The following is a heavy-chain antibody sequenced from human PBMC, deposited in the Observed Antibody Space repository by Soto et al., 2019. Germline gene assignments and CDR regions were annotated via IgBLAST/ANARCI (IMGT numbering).Heavy chain of an antibody. V-gene: IGHV4-30-4*01. CDR3: ARAGGATVHDAFDI. J-gene: IGHJ3*02. Sequence: SETLSLTCTVSGGSISSGDYYWSWIRQPPGKGLEWIGYIYYSGSTYYNPSLKSRVTISVDTSKNQFSLKLSSVTAADTAVYYCARAGGATVHDAFDIWGQGTMVTVSS. CDR2: IYYSGST. D-gene: IGHD1-26*01. CDR1: GGSISSGDYY.